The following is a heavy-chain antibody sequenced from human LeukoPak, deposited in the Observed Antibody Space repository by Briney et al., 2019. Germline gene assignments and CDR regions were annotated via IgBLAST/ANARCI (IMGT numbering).Heavy chain of an antibody. Sequence: PGGSLRLSCAASGFTFSNYGMHWVRQAPGKGLEWVAVISSAGGTKYYADSVKGRFTISRDNSENTLYLQMNSLRAEDTAVYYCAKDHVEDYYDSSGYYPPNFQHWGQGTLVTVSS. V-gene: IGHV3-30*18. J-gene: IGHJ1*01. CDR3: AKDHVEDYYDSSGYYPPNFQH. CDR2: ISSAGGTK. CDR1: GFTFSNYG. D-gene: IGHD3-22*01.